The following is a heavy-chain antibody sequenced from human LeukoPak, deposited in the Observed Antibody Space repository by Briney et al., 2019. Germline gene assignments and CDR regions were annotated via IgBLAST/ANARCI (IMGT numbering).Heavy chain of an antibody. Sequence: EASVTVSCKASGGTFSSYAISWVRQAPGQGLEWMGGIIPILGTANYAQKFQGRVTITADESTSTAYMELSSLRSEDTAVYYCAIRYYYDSSGYSNGFDYWGQGTLVTVSS. J-gene: IGHJ4*02. D-gene: IGHD3-22*01. V-gene: IGHV1-69*01. CDR2: IIPILGTA. CDR3: AIRYYYDSSGYSNGFDY. CDR1: GGTFSSYA.